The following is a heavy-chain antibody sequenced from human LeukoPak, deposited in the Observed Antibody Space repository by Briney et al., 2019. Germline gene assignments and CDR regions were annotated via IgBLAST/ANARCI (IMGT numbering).Heavy chain of an antibody. V-gene: IGHV3-30*18. CDR3: VKGLVQTTMSYSVDY. Sequence: PGGSLRLPCAASGFTFTNYAMHWVRQTPAKGLEWVALISSDGSKNIYADPVKGRFTVSRDNSKNTLYLQMNSLRAEDTAVYYCVKGLVQTTMSYSVDYWGQGALVTVSS. CDR1: GFTFTNYA. J-gene: IGHJ4*02. CDR2: ISSDGSKN. D-gene: IGHD1-1*01.